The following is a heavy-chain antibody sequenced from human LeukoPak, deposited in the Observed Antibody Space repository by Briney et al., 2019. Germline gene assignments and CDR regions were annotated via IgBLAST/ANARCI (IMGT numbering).Heavy chain of an antibody. CDR3: ASGGARSETYDSSGYNFDY. CDR2: INPNSGGT. CDR1: GYTFTGYY. Sequence: GASVKVSCKASGYTFTGYYMHWVRQAPGQGLEWMGWINPNSGGTNYAQKFQGRVTMTRDTSISTAYMELSRLRSDDTAVYYCASGGARSETYDSSGYNFDYWGQGTLVTVSS. D-gene: IGHD3-22*01. J-gene: IGHJ4*02. V-gene: IGHV1-2*02.